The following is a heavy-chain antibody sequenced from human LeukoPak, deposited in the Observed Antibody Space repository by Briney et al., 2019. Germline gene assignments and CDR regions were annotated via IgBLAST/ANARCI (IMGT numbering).Heavy chain of an antibody. D-gene: IGHD6-6*01. V-gene: IGHV3-7*01. CDR1: GFTFSSYS. CDR2: IKQDGSEK. J-gene: IGHJ4*02. Sequence: QAGGSLRLSCAASGFTFSSYSMNWVRQAPGKGLEWVANIKQDGSEKYYVDSVKGRFTASRDNAKNSLYLQMSNLRAEDTSVYYCARDYRSSSGRSIDYWGQGTLVTVSS. CDR3: ARDYRSSSGRSIDY.